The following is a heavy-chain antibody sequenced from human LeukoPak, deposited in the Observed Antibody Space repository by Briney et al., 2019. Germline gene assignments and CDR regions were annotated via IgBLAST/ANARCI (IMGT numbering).Heavy chain of an antibody. CDR2: INPNSGVT. CDR1: GYTFTSYY. V-gene: IGHV1-2*02. D-gene: IGHD6-13*01. J-gene: IGHJ4*02. CDR3: ARDLAADLDY. Sequence: ASVKASCKASGYTFTSYYMHWVRQVLGQGLEWMGWINPNSGVTKYAQMFQGRVTMTRDTSINTAYMELSRLRSDDTAIYYCARDLAADLDYWGQGTLVTVSS.